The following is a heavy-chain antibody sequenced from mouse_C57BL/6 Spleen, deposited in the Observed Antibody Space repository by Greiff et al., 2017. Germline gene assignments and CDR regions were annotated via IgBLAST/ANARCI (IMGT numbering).Heavy chain of an antibody. CDR3: ATYGKGVD. D-gene: IGHD2-1*01. CDR1: GYTFTSYW. J-gene: IGHJ2*01. Sequence: VQLQQPGAELVKPGASVKLSCKASGYTFTSYWMPWVKQRPGQGLEWIGEIDPSDSYTNYNQKFKGKAPLTVDTSSSTAYMQLSSLTSEDSAVYYCATYGKGVDWGQGTTRTVSS. CDR2: IDPSDSYT. V-gene: IGHV1-50*01.